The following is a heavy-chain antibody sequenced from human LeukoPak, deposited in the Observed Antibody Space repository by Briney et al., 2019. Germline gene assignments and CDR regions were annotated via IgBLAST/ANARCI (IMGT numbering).Heavy chain of an antibody. CDR2: IILIFGTA. J-gene: IGHJ4*02. CDR1: GGTFSSYA. CDR3: AREDEMATTYYFDY. D-gene: IGHD5-24*01. Sequence: ASVKVSCKASGGTFSSYAISWVRQAPGQGLEWMGGIILIFGTANYAQKFQGRVTITADESTSTAYMELSSLRSEDTAVYYCAREDEMATTYYFDYWGQGTLVTVSS. V-gene: IGHV1-69*13.